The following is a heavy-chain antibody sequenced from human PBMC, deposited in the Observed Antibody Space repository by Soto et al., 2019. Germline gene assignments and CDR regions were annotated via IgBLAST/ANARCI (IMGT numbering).Heavy chain of an antibody. CDR3: ARGASIVVMVAAIGRSWFDP. D-gene: IGHD2-15*01. J-gene: IGHJ5*02. CDR2: GSSSSSTI. CDR1: GFTFSDYY. Sequence: GGSLRLSCAASGFTFSDYYMSWIRQAPGKGLEWISYGSSSSSTIYFADSVKGRFTISRDNAKNSVYLQMNNLRAEDTAVYYCARGASIVVMVAAIGRSWFDPWGQGTLVTVSS. V-gene: IGHV3-11*01.